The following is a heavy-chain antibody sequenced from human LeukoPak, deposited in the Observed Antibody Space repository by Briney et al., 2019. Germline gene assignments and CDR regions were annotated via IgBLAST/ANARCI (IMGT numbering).Heavy chain of an antibody. J-gene: IGHJ4*02. CDR1: GYTFTGYY. V-gene: IGHV1-2*06. CDR2: INPNSGGT. D-gene: IGHD6-13*01. Sequence: GASVKVSCKASGYTFTGYYMHWVRQAPGQGLEWMGRINPNSGGTNYAQKFQGRVTMTRDTSISTAYMELSRLRSDDTAVYYCAYLSSSWYGNDYWGQGTLVTVSS. CDR3: AYLSSSWYGNDY.